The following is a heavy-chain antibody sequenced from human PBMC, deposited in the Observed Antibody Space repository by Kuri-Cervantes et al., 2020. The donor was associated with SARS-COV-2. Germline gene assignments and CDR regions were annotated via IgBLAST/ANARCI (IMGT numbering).Heavy chain of an antibody. D-gene: IGHD3-22*01. J-gene: IGHJ3*02. Sequence: ASVKVSCKASGYTFTDYGLHWVRQAPGEGREWMGWINPNTGGTNYAQKFQGWDTMTRDTSISTVSMELSRLRSDDTAVYYCARSTPFQRLVVTSQGGAFAIWGQGTMVTVSS. CDR2: INPNTGGT. V-gene: IGHV1-2*04. CDR3: ARSTPFQRLVVTSQGGAFAI. CDR1: GYTFTDYG.